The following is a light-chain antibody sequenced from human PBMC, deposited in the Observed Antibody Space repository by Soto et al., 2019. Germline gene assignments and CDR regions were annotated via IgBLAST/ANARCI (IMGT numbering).Light chain of an antibody. V-gene: IGLV2-14*01. J-gene: IGLJ1*01. CDR3: SSYTSSSTL. CDR2: EVS. Sequence: QSALTQPASGSGAPGQSITISRTGTSSDVGSYNYVSWYQQHPGKAPKLMIYEVSDRPSGISSRFSGSKSGNTASLTISGLQTEDEADYYCSSYTSSSTLFGTGTKVTVL. CDR1: SSDVGSYNY.